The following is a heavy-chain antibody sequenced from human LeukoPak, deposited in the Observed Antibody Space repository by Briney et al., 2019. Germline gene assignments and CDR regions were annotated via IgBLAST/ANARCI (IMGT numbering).Heavy chain of an antibody. J-gene: IGHJ1*01. CDR1: GYTFTSYY. Sequence: GASVKVSCKASGYTFTSYYMHWVRQAPGQGLEWMGIINPSGGSTSYAQKFQGRVTMTRDTSTSTVYMELNSLRSEDTAVYYCARDSSHYYDSSGYYYRPEKKYFQHWGQGTLVTVSS. D-gene: IGHD3-22*01. CDR2: INPSGGST. V-gene: IGHV1-46*01. CDR3: ARDSSHYYDSSGYYYRPEKKYFQH.